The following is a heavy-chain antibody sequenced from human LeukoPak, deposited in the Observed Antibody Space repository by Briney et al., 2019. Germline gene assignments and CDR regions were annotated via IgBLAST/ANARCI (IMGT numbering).Heavy chain of an antibody. CDR2: IIPIFGTA. CDR3: ASDTGDGYNLLLDY. V-gene: IGHV1-69*05. D-gene: IGHD5-24*01. CDR1: GGTFSSYA. J-gene: IGHJ4*02. Sequence: SVKVSCKASGGTFSSYAISWVRQAPGQGLEWMGGIIPIFGTANYAQKFQGRVTITTDESTSTAYMELSSLRSEDTAVYYCASDTGDGYNLLLDYWGQGALVTVSS.